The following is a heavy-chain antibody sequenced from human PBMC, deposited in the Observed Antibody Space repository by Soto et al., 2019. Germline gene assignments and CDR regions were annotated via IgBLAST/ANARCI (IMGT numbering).Heavy chain of an antibody. J-gene: IGHJ4*02. CDR3: ARVKVTTESFDS. CDR1: GASINTGGFY. CDR2: GSHTGSR. V-gene: IGHV4-31*03. D-gene: IGHD4-17*01. Sequence: PSETLSLTCSVSGASINTGGFYWSWVRQYPGKGLDWIGYGSHTGSRYLNPSLRSRITISLDTPNNQFSLRLTSVTAADTAVYYCARVKVTTESFDSWGKGSLVTVSS.